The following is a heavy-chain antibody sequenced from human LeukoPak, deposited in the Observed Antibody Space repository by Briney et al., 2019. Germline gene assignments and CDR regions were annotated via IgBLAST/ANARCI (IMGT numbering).Heavy chain of an antibody. CDR2: VYRSGST. J-gene: IGHJ6*02. Sequence: SETLSLTCTVSGGSISSYYWNWIRQPPGKRLEWIGYVYRSGSTNYNPSLKSRVTISVDTSKNQFSLKLKSVTAADAAVYFCARIDYRHYSGMDVWGQGTTVTVSS. V-gene: IGHV4-59*01. CDR3: ARIDYRHYSGMDV. CDR1: GGSISSYY. D-gene: IGHD4/OR15-4a*01.